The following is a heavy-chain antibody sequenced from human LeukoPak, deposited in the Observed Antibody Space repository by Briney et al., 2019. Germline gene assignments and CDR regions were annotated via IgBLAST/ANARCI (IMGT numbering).Heavy chain of an antibody. J-gene: IGHJ5*02. V-gene: IGHV4-38-2*02. CDR1: GYSISSGYY. D-gene: IGHD5-18*01. CDR3: ARGGGYSYGPPFDP. CDR2: IYHSGST. Sequence: SETLSLTCTVSGYSISSGYYWGWIRQPPGKGLEWIGSIYHSGSTYYNPSLKSRVTISVDTSKNQFSLKLSSVTAADTAVYYCARGGGYSYGPPFDPWGQGTLVTVSS.